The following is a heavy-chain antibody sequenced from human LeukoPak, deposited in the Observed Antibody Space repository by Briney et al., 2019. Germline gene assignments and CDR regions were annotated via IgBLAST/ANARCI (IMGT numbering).Heavy chain of an antibody. D-gene: IGHD3-22*01. V-gene: IGHV1-69*06. CDR3: AESHYYDSSGTGGYFDY. CDR2: IIPIFGTA. Sequence: SVKVSCKASGGTFSSYAISWVRQAPGQGLEWMGGIIPIFGTANYAQKFQGRVTITADKSTSTAYMELSSLRSEDTAVYYCAESHYYDSSGTGGYFDYWGQGTLVTVSS. J-gene: IGHJ4*02. CDR1: GGTFSSYA.